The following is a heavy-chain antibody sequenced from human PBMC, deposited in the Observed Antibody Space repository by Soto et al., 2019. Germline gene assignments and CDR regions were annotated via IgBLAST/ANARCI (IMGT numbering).Heavy chain of an antibody. D-gene: IGHD6-13*01. V-gene: IGHV1-46*01. CDR2: INPSGGST. Sequence: ASVKVSCKASGYTFTSYYMHWVRQAPGQGLEWMGIINPSGGSTSYAQKFQGRVTMTRDTSTSTVYMELSSLRSEDTAVYYCARVSNEGIAAAGFEYWGQGTLVTVSS. CDR1: GYTFTSYY. J-gene: IGHJ4*02. CDR3: ARVSNEGIAAAGFEY.